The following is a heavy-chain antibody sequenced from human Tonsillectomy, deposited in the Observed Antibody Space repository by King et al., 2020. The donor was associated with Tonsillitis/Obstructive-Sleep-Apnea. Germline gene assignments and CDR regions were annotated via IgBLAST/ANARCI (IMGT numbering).Heavy chain of an antibody. CDR2: ISSSGSTI. J-gene: IGHJ4*02. CDR3: ARAEYSYGYGTYYFDY. Sequence: VQLVESGGGLVQPGGSLRLSCAASGFTFSSYEMNWVRQAPGKGLEWVSYISSSGSTIYYADSVKGRFTISRDNAKNSLYLQMNSLRAEDTAVYYCARAEYSYGYGTYYFDYWGQGPLVTVSS. D-gene: IGHD5-18*01. V-gene: IGHV3-48*03. CDR1: GFTFSSYE.